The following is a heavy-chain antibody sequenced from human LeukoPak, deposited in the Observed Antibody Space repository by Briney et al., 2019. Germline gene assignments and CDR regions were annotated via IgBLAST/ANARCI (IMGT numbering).Heavy chain of an antibody. CDR2: INAGNGNT. CDR1: GYTFTSYA. CDR3: ARKRIEVRTYYYYGMDV. V-gene: IGHV1-3*01. D-gene: IGHD1-1*01. J-gene: IGHJ6*02. Sequence: ASVKVSCKASGYTFTSYAMHWVRQAPGQRLEWMGWINAGNGNTKYSQKFQGRVTITRDTSASTAYMELSSLRSEDTAVYYCARKRIEVRTYYYYGMDVWGQGTTVTVSS.